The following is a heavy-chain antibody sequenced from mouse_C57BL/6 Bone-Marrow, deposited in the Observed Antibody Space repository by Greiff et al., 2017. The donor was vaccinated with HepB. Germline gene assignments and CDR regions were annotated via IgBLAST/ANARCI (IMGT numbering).Heavy chain of an antibody. D-gene: IGHD1-1*01. CDR3: TRRIPILLRGHYFDD. V-gene: IGHV1-15*01. CDR1: GYTFTDYE. CDR2: IDPETGGT. Sequence: VQLKESGAELVRPGASVTLSCKASGYTFTDYEMHWVKQTPVHGLEWIGAIDPETGGTAYNQKFKGKAILTADKSSSTAYMELRSLTSEDSAVYYCTRRIPILLRGHYFDDWGQGTTLTVSS. J-gene: IGHJ2*01.